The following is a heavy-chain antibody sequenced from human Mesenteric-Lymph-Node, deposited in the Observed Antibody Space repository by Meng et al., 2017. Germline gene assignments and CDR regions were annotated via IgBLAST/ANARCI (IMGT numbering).Heavy chain of an antibody. CDR2: IYYSGST. CDR3: ARVTPGDYGDVPPSFDY. Sequence: SETLSLTCTVSGGSISSGGYYWSWIRQHPGKGLEWIGYIYYSGSTNYNPSLKSRVTISVDTSKNQFSLKLSSVTAANTAVYYCARVTPGDYGDVPPSFDYWGQGTLVTVSS. J-gene: IGHJ4*02. CDR1: GGSISSGGYY. V-gene: IGHV4-61*08. D-gene: IGHD4-17*01.